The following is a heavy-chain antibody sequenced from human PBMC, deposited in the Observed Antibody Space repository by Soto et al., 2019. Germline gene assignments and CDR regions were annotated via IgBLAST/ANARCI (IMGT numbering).Heavy chain of an antibody. J-gene: IGHJ6*03. V-gene: IGHV3-9*01. Sequence: DVQLVESGGVLVQPGRSLRLSCEVSGFSFGDYALHWVRQAPGKGLEWVSGIFWNSGTIAYADSVKGRFTISRDNAKKSLYLQMNSLRPEDTALDYGAKVQCTGVKLYSDYMDVWGKGTTVTVSS. D-gene: IGHD2-8*02. CDR2: IFWNSGTI. CDR1: GFSFGDYA. CDR3: AKVQCTGVKLYSDYMDV.